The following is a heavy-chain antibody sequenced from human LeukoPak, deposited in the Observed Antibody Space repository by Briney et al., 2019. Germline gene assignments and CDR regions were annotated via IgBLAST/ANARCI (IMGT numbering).Heavy chain of an antibody. CDR3: ALLAVASDFDY. V-gene: IGHV3-48*03. CDR1: GFPSSFYE. CDR2: IGSSGTTT. J-gene: IGHJ4*02. Sequence: PGGSLRLSCAVSGFPSSFYEMNWVRQAPGKGLEWVSNIGSSGTTTHYADSVKGRFSISRDNAKNSLYLRMNSLRVEDTAVYYCALLAVASDFDYWGQGALVTVSS. D-gene: IGHD6-19*01.